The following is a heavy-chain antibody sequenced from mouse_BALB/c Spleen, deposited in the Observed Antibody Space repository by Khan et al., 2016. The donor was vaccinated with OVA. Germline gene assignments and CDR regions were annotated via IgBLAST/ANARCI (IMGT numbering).Heavy chain of an antibody. Sequence: VQLQQSGPGLVKPSQSLSLTCTVTGYSITSGYGWNWIRQFPGNKLEWMGYISYSGSTNYNPSLKSRISITRDTSKNQFFLQLNSVTTEDTATYYCAKTARIKYWGQGTTLTVSS. CDR3: AKTARIKY. J-gene: IGHJ2*01. CDR2: ISYSGST. V-gene: IGHV3-2*02. CDR1: GYSITSGYG. D-gene: IGHD1-2*01.